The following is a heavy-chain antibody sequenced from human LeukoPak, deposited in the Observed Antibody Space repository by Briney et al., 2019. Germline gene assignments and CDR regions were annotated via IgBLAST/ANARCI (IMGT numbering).Heavy chain of an antibody. D-gene: IGHD3-22*01. CDR3: ASYDSSGYYLGNAFDI. CDR2: MNPNSGNT. CDR1: GYTFTSYD. V-gene: IGHV1-8*01. Sequence: ASVMVSCKASGYTFTSYDINWVRQATGQGLEWMGWMNPNSGNTGYAQKFQGRVTMTRNTSISTAYMELSSLRSEDTAVYYCASYDSSGYYLGNAFDIWGQGTMVTVSS. J-gene: IGHJ3*02.